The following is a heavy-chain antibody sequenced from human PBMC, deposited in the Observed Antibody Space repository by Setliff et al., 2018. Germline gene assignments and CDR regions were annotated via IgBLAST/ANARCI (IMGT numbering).Heavy chain of an antibody. CDR1: GSSITSSNW. CDR2: IFHSGST. J-gene: IGHJ5*02. D-gene: IGHD3-16*02. V-gene: IGHV4-4*02. CDR3: ARLESLGDLSLYGLWFDP. Sequence: SETLSLTCAVSGSSITSSNWWSWVRQPPGKGLEWIGQIFHSGSTHYNPSLKSRLTISVDQSKNQFSLKLKSVTAADTAVYYCARLESLGDLSLYGLWFDPWGQGTQVTVSS.